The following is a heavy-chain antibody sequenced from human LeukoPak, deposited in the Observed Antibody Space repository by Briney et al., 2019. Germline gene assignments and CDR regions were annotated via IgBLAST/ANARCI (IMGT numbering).Heavy chain of an antibody. Sequence: ASVTVSCKVSGYTLTELSMHWVRQAPGKGLEWMGGFDPEDGETIYAQKFQGRVTMTEDTSTDTAYMELSSLRSEDTAVYYCATLTYYCTNGVCYTPDAFDIWGQGTMVTVSS. V-gene: IGHV1-24*01. CDR1: GYTLTELS. D-gene: IGHD2-8*01. J-gene: IGHJ3*02. CDR2: FDPEDGET. CDR3: ATLTYYCTNGVCYTPDAFDI.